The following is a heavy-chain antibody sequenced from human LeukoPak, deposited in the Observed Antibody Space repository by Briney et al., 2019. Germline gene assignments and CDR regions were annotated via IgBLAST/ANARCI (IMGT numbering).Heavy chain of an antibody. CDR2: SISKTDGGAT. D-gene: IGHD1-7*01. J-gene: IGHJ5*02. CDR3: TTAISHPLTGTTWFDP. CDR1: GFIFSNAW. Sequence: QPGGSLRLSCAASGFIFSNAWMSWVRQVPGKGLEWVGRSISKTDGGATQYAAPVKGRFTISRDDSKNTMYLQMNSLKTEDTAVYYCTTAISHPLTGTTWFDPWGQGTLVTVSS. V-gene: IGHV3-15*01.